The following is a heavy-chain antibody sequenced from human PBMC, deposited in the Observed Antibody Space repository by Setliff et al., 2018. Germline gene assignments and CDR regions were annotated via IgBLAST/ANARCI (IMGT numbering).Heavy chain of an antibody. CDR3: ARAQWELLRFEY. V-gene: IGHV4-61*08. CDR1: GDSLDSGAVY. CDR2: FHQSSTN. D-gene: IGHD1-26*01. J-gene: IGHJ4*02. Sequence: SETLSLTCLVSGDSLDSGAVYWTWIRQPPGKGLEWIASFHQSSTNYSNPSLKSRVSISVDTARNQISLTLKSLTAADTAVYYCARAQWELLRFEYWGQGTLVTVSS.